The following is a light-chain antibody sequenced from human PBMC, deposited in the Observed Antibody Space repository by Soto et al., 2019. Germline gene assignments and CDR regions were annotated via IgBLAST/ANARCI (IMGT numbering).Light chain of an antibody. Sequence: EIVMTQSPATLSVSPGDRATLSCRASQTVSSNLAWYQQKPGQAPRLLIYDASTRANGIPARFSGSGSGTEFTLTISSLQSEYFAVYYCQQYNDWPALGPGTKVDMK. J-gene: IGKJ3*01. CDR3: QQYNDWPA. CDR1: QTVSSN. V-gene: IGKV3-15*01. CDR2: DAS.